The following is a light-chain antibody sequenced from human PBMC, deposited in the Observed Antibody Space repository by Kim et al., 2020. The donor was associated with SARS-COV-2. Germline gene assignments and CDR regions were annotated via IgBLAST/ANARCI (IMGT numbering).Light chain of an antibody. J-gene: IGLJ3*02. V-gene: IGLV3-19*01. CDR2: GKN. CDR3: NSRDSSGNHEV. Sequence: SSDLTQDPAVSVALGQTVRITCQGDSLRSYYASWYQQKPGQAPVLVIYGKNNRPSGIPDRFSGSSSGNTASLTITGAQAEDEADYYCNSRDSSGNHEVFGGGTQLTV. CDR1: SLRSYY.